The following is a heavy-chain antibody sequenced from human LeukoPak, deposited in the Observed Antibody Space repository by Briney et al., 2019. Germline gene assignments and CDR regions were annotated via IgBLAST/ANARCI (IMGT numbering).Heavy chain of an antibody. D-gene: IGHD2-2*01. V-gene: IGHV4-39*01. Sequence: PSQALSLTCTVSGGSISSSSYYWGWIRQPPGKGLEWIGSIYYSGSTYYNPSLKSRVTISVDTSKNQFSLKLSSVTAADTAVYYCARPVVRAYYYMDVWGKGTTVTVSS. CDR3: ARPVVRAYYYMDV. CDR1: GGSISSSSYY. J-gene: IGHJ6*03. CDR2: IYYSGST.